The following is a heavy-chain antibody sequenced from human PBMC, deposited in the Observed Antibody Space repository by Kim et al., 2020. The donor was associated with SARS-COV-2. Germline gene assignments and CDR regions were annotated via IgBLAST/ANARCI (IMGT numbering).Heavy chain of an antibody. CDR2: IYYSAST. J-gene: IGHJ6*01. D-gene: IGHD1-26*01. Sequence: SETLSLTCTVSGGSISSFCYCWSWLRQHPGKGWDWFGYIYYSASTYYTPSLKIPVTISVHTSKNHFTLNPSSVTAADTAVYSCPTYHREGSFFNYYGLD. V-gene: IGHV4-31*01. CDR1: GGSISSFCYC. CDR3: PTYHREGSFFNYYGLD.